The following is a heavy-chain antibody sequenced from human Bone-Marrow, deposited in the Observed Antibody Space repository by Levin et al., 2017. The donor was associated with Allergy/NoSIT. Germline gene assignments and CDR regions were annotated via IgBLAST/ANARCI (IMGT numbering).Heavy chain of an antibody. D-gene: IGHD3-22*01. J-gene: IGHJ4*02. Sequence: PGGSLRLSCAASGFTFSSYAMSWVRQAPGKGLEWVSAISGSGGSTYYADSVKGRFTISRDNSKNTLYLQMNSLRAEDTAVYYCAKDRLRTMIVVVITGFDYWGQGTLVTVSS. CDR1: GFTFSSYA. V-gene: IGHV3-23*01. CDR2: ISGSGGST. CDR3: AKDRLRTMIVVVITGFDY.